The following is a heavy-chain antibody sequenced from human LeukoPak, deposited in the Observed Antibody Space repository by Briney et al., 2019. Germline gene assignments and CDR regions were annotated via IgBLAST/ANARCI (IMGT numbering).Heavy chain of an antibody. V-gene: IGHV3-23*01. CDR1: GSTFSSYA. J-gene: IGHJ4*02. CDR2: ITENGDNT. D-gene: IGHD1-26*01. Sequence: PGGSLRLSCAASGSTFSSYAMSWVRQAPGKGLEWVSGITENGDNTYYADSVKGRFTISRDNSKNTLFLQMNSLRAEDTAVYYCAKRDSSGSYEGDYWGQGTLVTVSS. CDR3: AKRDSSGSYEGDY.